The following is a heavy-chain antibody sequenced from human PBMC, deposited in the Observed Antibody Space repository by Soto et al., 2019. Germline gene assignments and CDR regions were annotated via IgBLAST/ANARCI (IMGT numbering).Heavy chain of an antibody. CDR2: ISYDGSNK. CDR1: GFTFSSYG. CDR3: ARGVWNDLPDAFDI. J-gene: IGHJ3*02. D-gene: IGHD1-1*01. Sequence: GGSLRLSCAASGFTFSSYGMHWVRQAPGKGLEWVAVISYDGSNKYYADSVKGRFTISRDNSKNTLYLQMNSLRAEDTAVYYCARGVWNDLPDAFDIWGQGTMVTVSS. V-gene: IGHV3-30*03.